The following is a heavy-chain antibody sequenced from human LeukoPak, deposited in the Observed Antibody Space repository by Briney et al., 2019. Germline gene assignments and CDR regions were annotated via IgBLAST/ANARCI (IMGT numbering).Heavy chain of an antibody. CDR2: ISAYNGNT. CDR1: GYTFTSYG. D-gene: IGHD6-13*01. J-gene: IGHJ3*02. CDR3: ARDWSYSSSWGLHDAFDI. Sequence: ASVKVSCKASGYTFTSYGISWVRQAPGQGLEWMGWISAYNGNTNYAQKLQGRVTMTTDTSTSTAYMELRSLRSDDTAVYYCARDWSYSSSWGLHDAFDIWGQGTMVTVSS. V-gene: IGHV1-18*01.